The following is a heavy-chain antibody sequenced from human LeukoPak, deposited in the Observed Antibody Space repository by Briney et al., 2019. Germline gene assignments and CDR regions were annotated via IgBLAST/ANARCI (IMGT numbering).Heavy chain of an antibody. Sequence: GGSLRLSCGASGFTFSRCWMSWVRQAPGKGVERVANIKQDGSEKYYVDSVKGRFTISRDNAKNSLYLQMNSLRAEDTAVYYCARDLVGDSDYWGQGTLVTVSS. CDR2: IKQDGSEK. CDR3: ARDLVGDSDY. V-gene: IGHV3-7*01. D-gene: IGHD1-26*01. J-gene: IGHJ4*02. CDR1: GFTFSRCW.